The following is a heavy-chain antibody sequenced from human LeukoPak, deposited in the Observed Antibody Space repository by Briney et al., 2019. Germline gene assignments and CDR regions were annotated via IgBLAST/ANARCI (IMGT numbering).Heavy chain of an antibody. CDR2: ISADSATT. V-gene: IGHV3-23*01. Sequence: GGSLRLSCAASGFNFGSYSMTWVRQAPGKGLEWVSVISADSATTFYADSVKGRFTISRDNAKNTVFLQMSSPRAEDTALYYCARKSASGNYPLDYWGQGTLVTVSS. CDR1: GFNFGSYS. D-gene: IGHD3-10*01. J-gene: IGHJ4*02. CDR3: ARKSASGNYPLDY.